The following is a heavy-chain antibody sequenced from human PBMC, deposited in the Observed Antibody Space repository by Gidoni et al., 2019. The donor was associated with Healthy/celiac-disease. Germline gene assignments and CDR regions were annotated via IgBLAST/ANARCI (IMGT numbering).Heavy chain of an antibody. Sequence: QVQLVESGGGVVQPGRSLRLPCAASGFTFSSDGMHWVRQAPGKGLEWVACISYDGSNKYYADSVKGRFTISRDNSKNTLYLQMNSLRAEDTAVYYCAKDMERPYYYGSGSYGMDVWGQGTTVTVSS. V-gene: IGHV3-30*18. D-gene: IGHD3-10*01. CDR1: GFTFSSDG. J-gene: IGHJ6*02. CDR3: AKDMERPYYYGSGSYGMDV. CDR2: ISYDGSNK.